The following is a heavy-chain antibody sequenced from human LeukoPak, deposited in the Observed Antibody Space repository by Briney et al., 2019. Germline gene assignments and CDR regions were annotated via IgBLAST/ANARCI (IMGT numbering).Heavy chain of an antibody. V-gene: IGHV4-34*01. CDR1: GGSFSGYY. CDR3: ACRGGAHWFDP. Sequence: KPSETLSLTCAVYGGSFSGYYWSWIRQPPGKGLEWIGEINHSGSTNYNPSLKSRVTISVDTSKNQFSLKLSSVTAADTAVYYCACRGGAHWFDPWGQGTLVTVSS. J-gene: IGHJ5*02. CDR2: INHSGST. D-gene: IGHD3-10*01.